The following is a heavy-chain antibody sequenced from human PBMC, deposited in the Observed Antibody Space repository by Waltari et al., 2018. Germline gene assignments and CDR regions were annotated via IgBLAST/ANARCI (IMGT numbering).Heavy chain of an antibody. D-gene: IGHD2-2*01. V-gene: IGHV3-33*06. J-gene: IGHJ4*02. CDR3: AKEENLVPAAMYY. CDR1: GFTFSSYG. CDR2: IWYDGSNK. Sequence: QVQLVESGGGVVQPGRSLRLSCAASGFTFSSYGMHWVRPAPCKGPGKGMEWVAVIWYDGSNKYYADSVKGRFTISRDNSKNTLYLQMNSLRAEDTAVYYCAKEENLVPAAMYYWGQGTLVTVSS.